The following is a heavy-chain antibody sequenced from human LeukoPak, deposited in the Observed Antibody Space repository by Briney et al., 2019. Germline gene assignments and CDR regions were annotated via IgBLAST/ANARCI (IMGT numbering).Heavy chain of an antibody. V-gene: IGHV1-69*05. D-gene: IGHD4/OR15-4a*01. CDR3: ARDPLGPNGY. CDR1: GGTFSSYA. CDR2: IIPIFGTA. Sequence: SVKVSCKASGGTFSSYAISWVRQAPGQGLEWMGRIIPIFGTANYAQKFQGRVTITTDESTSTAYMELSSLRSEDTAVHYCARDPLGPNGYWGQGTLVTVSS. J-gene: IGHJ4*02.